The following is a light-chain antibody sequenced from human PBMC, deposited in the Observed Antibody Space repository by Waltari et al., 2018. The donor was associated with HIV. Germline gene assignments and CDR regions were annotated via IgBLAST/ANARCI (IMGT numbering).Light chain of an antibody. CDR1: LTSNTY. CDR3: QETYPPSVI. V-gene: IGKV1-39*01. CDR2: RAS. J-gene: IGKJ5*01. Sequence: DIEMTQSPSSLSASVGDRGTITCRASLTSNTYLNWYQQRPGQAPKLLIYRASNLHDGVPSRFSGRGSGTDYTLTISNLQSEDFATYYCQETYPPSVIFGQGTRLEAK.